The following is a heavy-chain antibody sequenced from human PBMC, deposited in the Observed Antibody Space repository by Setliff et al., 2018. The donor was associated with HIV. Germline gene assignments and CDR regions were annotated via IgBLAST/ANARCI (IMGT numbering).Heavy chain of an antibody. Sequence: LSLTCSVPGGSISGSYWSWIRQSPERRLEWIGYVYYTGSTHYNPSLKSRVSISVDTSENRFSLRLSSMTAADTAVYYCARHYFDSGSPFNFWGQGAPVTVSS. J-gene: IGHJ4*02. CDR1: GGSISGSY. D-gene: IGHD3-10*01. CDR3: ARHYFDSGSPFNF. V-gene: IGHV4-59*08. CDR2: VYYTGST.